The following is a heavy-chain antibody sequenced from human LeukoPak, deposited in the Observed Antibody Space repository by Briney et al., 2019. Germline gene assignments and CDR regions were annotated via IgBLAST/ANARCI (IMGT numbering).Heavy chain of an antibody. J-gene: IGHJ3*02. CDR1: GGSISSYY. V-gene: IGHV4-4*07. D-gene: IGHD2-2*01. CDR3: ARWACSSTSCYEDHAFDI. Sequence: SETLSLTCTVSGGSISSYYWSWFRQPAGKGLEWIGRIYTSGSTNYNPSLKSRVTMSVDTSKNQFSLKLSSVTAADTAVYYCARWACSSTSCYEDHAFDIWGQGTMVTVSS. CDR2: IYTSGST.